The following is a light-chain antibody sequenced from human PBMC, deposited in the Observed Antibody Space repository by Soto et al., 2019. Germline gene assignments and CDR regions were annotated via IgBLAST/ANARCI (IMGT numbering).Light chain of an antibody. CDR1: SSDVGGYNY. CDR2: EVS. V-gene: IGLV2-14*01. CDR3: SSYTSSSTEV. J-gene: IGLJ3*02. Sequence: QSVLTQPASVSGSPGQPITISCTGTSSDVGGYNYVSWYQQHPGKAPKLMIYEVSNRPSGVSNRFSGSKSGNTASLTISGLQAEDEADYYCSSYTSSSTEVFGGGTKLTVL.